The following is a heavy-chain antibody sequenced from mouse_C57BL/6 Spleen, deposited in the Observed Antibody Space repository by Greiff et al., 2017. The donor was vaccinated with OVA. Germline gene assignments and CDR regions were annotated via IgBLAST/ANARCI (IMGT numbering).Heavy chain of an antibody. J-gene: IGHJ4*01. CDR1: GYTFTSYW. D-gene: IGHD2-1*01. CDR3: ARSLRGNYPYAMDY. Sequence: LQQPGAELVKPGASVKMSCKASGYTFTSYWITWVKQRPGQGLEWIGDIYPGSGSTNYNEKFKSKATLTVDTSSSTAYMQLSSLTSEDSAVYYCARSLRGNYPYAMDYWGQGTSVTVSS. CDR2: IYPGSGST. V-gene: IGHV1-55*01.